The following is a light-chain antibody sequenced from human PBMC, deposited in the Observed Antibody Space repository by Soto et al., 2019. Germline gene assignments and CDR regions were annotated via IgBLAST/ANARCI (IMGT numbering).Light chain of an antibody. CDR1: QGISSY. CDR2: AAS. Sequence: DIQLTQSPSFLSASVGDRVTITCRASQGISSYLAWYQQKPGKAPKLLIYAASTLQSGGPSRFSGSGSGTEFTLTISSLQPEDFATYYWQQHNSYPLTFGGGTKVEIK. V-gene: IGKV1-9*01. CDR3: QQHNSYPLT. J-gene: IGKJ4*01.